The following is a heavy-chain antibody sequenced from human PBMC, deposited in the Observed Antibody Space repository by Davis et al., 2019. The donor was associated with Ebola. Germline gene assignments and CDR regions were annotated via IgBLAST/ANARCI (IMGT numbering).Heavy chain of an antibody. Sequence: GGSLRLSCITSKFIFKNYGMHWVRQAPGKGLEWVAFIRNDGSKKFYVDSVKGRFTISRDNSKNTFYLQMNSLRAEDTALYYCAKVGGAVGYWGQGTLVTVSS. CDR2: IRNDGSKK. CDR1: KFIFKNYG. J-gene: IGHJ4*02. V-gene: IGHV3-30*02. CDR3: AKVGGAVGY. D-gene: IGHD3-10*01.